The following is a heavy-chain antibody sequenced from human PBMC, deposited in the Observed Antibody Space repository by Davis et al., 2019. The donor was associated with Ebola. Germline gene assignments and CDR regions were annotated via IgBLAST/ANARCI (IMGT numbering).Heavy chain of an antibody. CDR3: ARSRGAATPSPYAFDI. CDR1: GYSFTIYW. CDR2: IYPGDSDT. Sequence: GESLKISCKGSGYSFTIYWIGWVRQMPGKGLEWMGIIYPGDSDTRYSPSFQGQVTISADKSISTAYVQWSSLKASDTAMYYCARSRGAATPSPYAFDIWDQGTMVTVSS. J-gene: IGHJ3*02. D-gene: IGHD2-15*01. V-gene: IGHV5-51*01.